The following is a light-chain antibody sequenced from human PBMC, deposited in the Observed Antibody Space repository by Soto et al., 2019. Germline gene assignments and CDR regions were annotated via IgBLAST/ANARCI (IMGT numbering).Light chain of an antibody. CDR2: AAS. CDR3: QQTYSAPRT. V-gene: IGKV1-39*01. J-gene: IGKJ1*01. CDR1: QTINSY. Sequence: DIQMTQSPSSLSAFVGDRVIITCRASQTINSYLNWYQQKPGKVPKLLIYAASSLQSGVPSRFSGSASGTDFTLTISSLQPEHFATYYCQQTYSAPRTFGQGTKVEVK.